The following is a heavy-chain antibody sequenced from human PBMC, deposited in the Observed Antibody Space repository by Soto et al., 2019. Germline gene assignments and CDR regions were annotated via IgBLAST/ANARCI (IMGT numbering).Heavy chain of an antibody. CDR3: ARALIQLWPHYYYGMDV. D-gene: IGHD5-18*01. V-gene: IGHV4-30-4*01. CDR1: GGSISSGDYY. Sequence: SETLSLTCTVSGGSISSGDYYWSWIRQPPGKGLEWIGYIYYSGTTYYNPSLKSRVTISVDTSKNQFSPKVSSVTAADTAVYYCARALIQLWPHYYYGMDVWGQGTTVTVSS. CDR2: IYYSGTT. J-gene: IGHJ6*02.